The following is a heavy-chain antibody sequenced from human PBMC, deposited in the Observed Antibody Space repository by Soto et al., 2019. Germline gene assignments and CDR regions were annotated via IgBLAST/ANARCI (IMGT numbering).Heavy chain of an antibody. CDR3: GRCRTDSYAMDV. CDR1: CYRFTSYG. Sequence: SVEVSFKASCYRFTSYGIAWARQVPGQGPEWMGWISPYNGRTNYAQSVKGRVVMTTDISTNTAYLELRSLRSDDSAIYYCGRCRTDSYAMDVWGQGTPVTVPS. V-gene: IGHV1-18*01. CDR2: ISPYNGRT. D-gene: IGHD5-18*01. J-gene: IGHJ6*02.